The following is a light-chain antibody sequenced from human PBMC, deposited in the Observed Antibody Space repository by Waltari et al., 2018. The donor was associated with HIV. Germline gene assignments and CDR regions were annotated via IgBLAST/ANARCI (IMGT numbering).Light chain of an antibody. CDR2: GAS. CDR1: QSVSSSY. Sequence: EIVLTQSPGTLSLSPGERATLSCRASQSVSSSYLAWYQQKPGQAPRLLIYGASGRATGIPDRFSGSGSGTDFTLTISRLEPEDFAVYYCQQYGSSPETFGQGTKVEIK. V-gene: IGKV3-20*01. J-gene: IGKJ1*01. CDR3: QQYGSSPET.